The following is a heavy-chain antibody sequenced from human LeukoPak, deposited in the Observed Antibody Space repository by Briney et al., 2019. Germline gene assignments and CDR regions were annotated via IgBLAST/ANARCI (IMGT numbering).Heavy chain of an antibody. V-gene: IGHV1-46*01. CDR2: ITVSGGAT. J-gene: IGHJ4*02. CDR3: ARELAMAYYFDH. CDR1: GYPFTGYY. Sequence: ASVKVSCKASGYPFTGYYLHWVRQAPGQGLEWMGIITVSGGATSYAQEFQGRVTMTRDTSTSTVYMELSSLGSEDTAVYYCARELAMAYYFDHWGQGTLVTVSS. D-gene: IGHD5-24*01.